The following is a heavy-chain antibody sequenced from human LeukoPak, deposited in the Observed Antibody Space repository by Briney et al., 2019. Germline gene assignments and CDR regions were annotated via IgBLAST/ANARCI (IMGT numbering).Heavy chain of an antibody. CDR1: GGSISSSSYY. J-gene: IGHJ5*02. CDR2: IYYSGST. V-gene: IGHV4-39*07. D-gene: IGHD3-9*01. Sequence: PSETLSLTCTVSGGSISSSSYYWGWIRQPPGKGLEWIGSIYYSGSTYYNPSLKSRVTISVDTSKNQFSLKLSSVTAADTAVYYCATGLRYFDWLQGWFDPWGQGTLVTVSS. CDR3: ATGLRYFDWLQGWFDP.